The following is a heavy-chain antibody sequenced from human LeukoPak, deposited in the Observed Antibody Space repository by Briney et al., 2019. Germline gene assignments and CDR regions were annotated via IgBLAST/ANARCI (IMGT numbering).Heavy chain of an antibody. CDR3: ARDPLHYYDSSGYLFDY. V-gene: IGHV3-74*01. CDR2: INRDGSRT. CDR1: GFTFNNYW. J-gene: IGHJ4*02. Sequence: GGSLRLSCAASGFTFNNYWMHWVRQVPGKGLVWVSRINRDGSRTNYVDSAKGRFTISRDNAKNTLFLQMNSLRAEDTAVYYCARDPLHYYDSSGYLFDYWGQGTLVTVSS. D-gene: IGHD3-22*01.